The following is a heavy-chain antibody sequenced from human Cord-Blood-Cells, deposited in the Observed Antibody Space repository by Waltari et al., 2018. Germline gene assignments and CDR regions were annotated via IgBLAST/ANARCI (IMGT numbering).Heavy chain of an antibody. CDR1: GFTFSNAW. CDR3: TTHRKITMVRGVIIDLDY. J-gene: IGHJ4*02. CDR2: IKSKTDGGTT. Sequence: EVQLVESGGGLVKPGGSLRLSCAASGFTFSNAWMSWVRQAPGKGREWVGRIKSKTDGGTTDYAAPVKGRFTISRDDSKNTLYLQMNSLKTEDTAVYYCTTHRKITMVRGVIIDLDYWGQGTLVTVSS. D-gene: IGHD3-10*01. V-gene: IGHV3-15*01.